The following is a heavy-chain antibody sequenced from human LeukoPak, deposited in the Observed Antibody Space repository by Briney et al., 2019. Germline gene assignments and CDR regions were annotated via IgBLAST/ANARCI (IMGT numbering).Heavy chain of an antibody. J-gene: IGHJ5*02. CDR1: GFTFSDYY. CDR3: AGNCSSTSCAGFDP. Sequence: GGSLRLSCAASGFTFSDYYMSWIRQAPGKGLEWVSYISSSGSIIYYADSVKGRFTISRDNAKNSLYLQMNSLRAEDTAVYYCAGNCSSTSCAGFDPWGQGTLVTVSS. D-gene: IGHD2-2*01. V-gene: IGHV3-11*01. CDR2: ISSSGSII.